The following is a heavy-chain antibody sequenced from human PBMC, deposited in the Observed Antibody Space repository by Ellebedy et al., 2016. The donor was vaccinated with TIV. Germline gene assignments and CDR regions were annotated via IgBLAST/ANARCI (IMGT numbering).Heavy chain of an antibody. CDR3: ARWFGELLYARWFDP. Sequence: SETLSLTCTVSGGSISRSSYYWGWIRQPPGKGLEWIGSIYYSGSTDYNPSLKSRVTISADTSKNQFSLRLSSVTAADTAVYYCARWFGELLYARWFDPWGQGTLVTVSS. CDR2: IYYSGST. J-gene: IGHJ5*02. CDR1: GGSISRSSYY. V-gene: IGHV4-39*01. D-gene: IGHD3-10*01.